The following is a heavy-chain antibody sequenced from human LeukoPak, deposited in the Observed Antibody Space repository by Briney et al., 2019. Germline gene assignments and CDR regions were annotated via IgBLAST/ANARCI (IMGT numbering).Heavy chain of an antibody. Sequence: GASVKVSCKDSGYTFTSYDIHWVRQATGKGLDWMGWMNPNRGNTGYAQKFQGRVTMTRNTSISTAYMELSSLRSEYTAVYYCARGLTKSITIFGVVNEYYFDYWGQGTLVTVSS. J-gene: IGHJ4*02. D-gene: IGHD3-3*01. CDR3: ARGLTKSITIFGVVNEYYFDY. CDR2: MNPNRGNT. V-gene: IGHV1-8*01. CDR1: GYTFTSYD.